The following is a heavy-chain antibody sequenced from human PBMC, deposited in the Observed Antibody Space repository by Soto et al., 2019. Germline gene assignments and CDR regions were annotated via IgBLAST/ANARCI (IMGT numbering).Heavy chain of an antibody. J-gene: IGHJ4*02. Sequence: ASVKVSCKASGYAFTSYDVNWVRQATGQGLEWMGWMNPNRNNAGYAQKFQGRVTMTRETSLSTIYMELSSLRSEDTAVYYCARRSPYGGHYYFDYWGQGTLVTVSS. D-gene: IGHD4-17*01. CDR2: MNPNRNNA. CDR1: GYAFTSYD. V-gene: IGHV1-8*01. CDR3: ARRSPYGGHYYFDY.